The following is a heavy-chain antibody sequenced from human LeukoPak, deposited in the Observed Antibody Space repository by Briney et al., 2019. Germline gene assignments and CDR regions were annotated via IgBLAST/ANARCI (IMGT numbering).Heavy chain of an antibody. V-gene: IGHV6-1*01. J-gene: IGHJ2*01. CDR2: TYYRSKLYN. Sequence: SQTLSLTCAISGDSVSSNSAAWNWIRQSPSRGLEWLGRTYYRSKLYNDYAVSVKGRITINPDTSKNQFSLQLNSVTPEDTAVYYWVDHSFDLWGRGTLVTVSS. CDR3: VDHSFDL. CDR1: GDSVSSNSAA. D-gene: IGHD1-14*01.